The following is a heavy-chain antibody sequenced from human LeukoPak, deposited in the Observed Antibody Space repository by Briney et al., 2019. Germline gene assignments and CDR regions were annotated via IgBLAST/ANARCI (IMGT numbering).Heavy chain of an antibody. V-gene: IGHV4-34*01. CDR2: INYSGST. Sequence: PSETLSLTCAVYGGSFSGYYWSWIRQPPGKGLEWIGEINYSGSTNYNPSLKSRVTISVDTSKNQFSLKLSSVTAADTAVYYCASAVVTAIYDYWGQGTLVTVSS. J-gene: IGHJ4*02. D-gene: IGHD2-21*02. CDR1: GGSFSGYY. CDR3: ASAVVTAIYDY.